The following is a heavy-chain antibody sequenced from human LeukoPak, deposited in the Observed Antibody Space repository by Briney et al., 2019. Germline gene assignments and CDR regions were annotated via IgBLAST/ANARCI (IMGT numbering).Heavy chain of an antibody. D-gene: IGHD5-24*01. CDR2: IIPIFGTA. J-gene: IGHJ3*02. V-gene: IGHV1-69*13. CDR1: GGTFSSYA. CDR3: ARPTRDGYNPDAFDI. Sequence: VKVSCKASGGTFSSYAISWVRQAPGQGLEWMGGIIPIFGTANYAQKFQGRVTITADESTSTAYTELSSLRSEDTAVYYCARPTRDGYNPDAFDIWGQGTMVTVSS.